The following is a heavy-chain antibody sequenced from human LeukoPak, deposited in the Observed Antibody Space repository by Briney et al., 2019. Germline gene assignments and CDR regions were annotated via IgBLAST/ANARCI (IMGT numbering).Heavy chain of an antibody. CDR1: GASMSSHY. D-gene: IGHD6-6*01. V-gene: IGHV4-59*11. J-gene: IGHJ4*02. CDR2: IFHTGST. Sequence: SETLSLTCTVSGASMSSHYWTWMRQAPGRGLEWIGNIFHTGSTSYNPALERRVTISLDTSNNQFSLKLTSVTAADTAVYYCAKEGGPARPGLDSWGQGTLVTVSS. CDR3: AKEGGPARPGLDS.